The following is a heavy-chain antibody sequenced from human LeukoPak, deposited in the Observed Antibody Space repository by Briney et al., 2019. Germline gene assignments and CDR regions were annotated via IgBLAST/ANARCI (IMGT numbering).Heavy chain of an antibody. J-gene: IGHJ4*02. V-gene: IGHV3-23*01. Sequence: GGSLRLSCAASGFTFSNYAMNWVRQAPGKGLEWVPTITSGDNTYYADSVKGRFTVSRDNSKNTLYLQMNSLSAEDTAVYYCAKPEYTSGSHYNLWGRGTLVTVSS. D-gene: IGHD3-10*01. CDR3: AKPEYTSGSHYNL. CDR1: GFTFSNYA. CDR2: ITSGDNT.